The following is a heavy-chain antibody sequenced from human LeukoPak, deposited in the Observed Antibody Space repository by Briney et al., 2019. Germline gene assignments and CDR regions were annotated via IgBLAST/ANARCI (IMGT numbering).Heavy chain of an antibody. V-gene: IGHV4-34*01. CDR3: ARRSGYCSGGSCYSYGREGHYYFDY. CDR2: INHSGST. Sequence: SETLSLTCAVYGGSFSGYYWNWIRQPPGKGLEWIGEINHSGSTNYNPSLKSRVTISVDTSKNQFSLKLSSVTAADTAVYYCARRSGYCSGGSCYSYGREGHYYFDYWGQGTLVTVSS. CDR1: GGSFSGYY. D-gene: IGHD2-15*01. J-gene: IGHJ4*02.